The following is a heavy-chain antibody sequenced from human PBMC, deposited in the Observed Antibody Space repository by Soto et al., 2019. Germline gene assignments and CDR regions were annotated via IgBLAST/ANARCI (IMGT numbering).Heavy chain of an antibody. V-gene: IGHV3-33*01. J-gene: IGHJ5*02. CDR3: ARDRKTRTLKEKGMLWFDP. D-gene: IGHD1-7*01. Sequence: GGSLRLSCAASGFTFSSYGMHWVRQAPGKGLEWVAVIWYDGSNKYYADSVKGRFTISRDNSKNTLYLQMNSLRAEDTAVYYCARDRKTRTLKEKGMLWFDPWGQGTLVTVSS. CDR1: GFTFSSYG. CDR2: IWYDGSNK.